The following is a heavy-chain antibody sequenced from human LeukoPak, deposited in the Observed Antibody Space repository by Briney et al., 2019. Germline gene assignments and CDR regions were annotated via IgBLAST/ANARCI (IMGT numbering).Heavy chain of an antibody. J-gene: IGHJ4*02. V-gene: IGHV3-74*01. CDR1: GFTFSSYW. Sequence: GGSLRLSCAASGFTFSSYWMHWVRQAPGKGLVWVSRINNDGSSTPYADSVKGRFTISRDSAKNTLYLQMNSLRAEDTAVYYCARSNHGCHDYWGQGTLVTVSS. CDR2: INNDGSST. D-gene: IGHD4-11*01. CDR3: ARSNHGCHDY.